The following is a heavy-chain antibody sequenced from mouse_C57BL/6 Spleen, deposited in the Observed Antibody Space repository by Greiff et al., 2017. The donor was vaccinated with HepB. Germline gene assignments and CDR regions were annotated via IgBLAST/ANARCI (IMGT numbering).Heavy chain of an antibody. D-gene: IGHD2-1*01. J-gene: IGHJ2*01. Sequence: QVQLQQPGTELVKPGASVKLSCKASGYTFTSYWMHWVKQRPGQGLEWIGNINPSNGGTNYNEKFKSKATLTVDKSSSTAYMQLSSLTSEDSAFYYCARDGNYLYYFDYWGQGTTLTVSS. CDR1: GYTFTSYW. CDR2: INPSNGGT. CDR3: ARDGNYLYYFDY. V-gene: IGHV1-53*01.